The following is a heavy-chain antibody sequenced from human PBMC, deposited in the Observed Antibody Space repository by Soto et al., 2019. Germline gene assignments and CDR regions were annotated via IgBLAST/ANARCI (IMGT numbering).Heavy chain of an antibody. Sequence: GASVKVSCKASGYTFTSYDINWVRQATGQGLEWMGWMNPNSGNTGYAQKFQGRVTMTRNTSISTAYMELSSLRSEDTVVYYCARGIGPLTIFGVVTRNREFDYWGQGTLVTVSS. V-gene: IGHV1-8*01. CDR3: ARGIGPLTIFGVVTRNREFDY. D-gene: IGHD3-3*01. CDR2: MNPNSGNT. CDR1: GYTFTSYD. J-gene: IGHJ4*02.